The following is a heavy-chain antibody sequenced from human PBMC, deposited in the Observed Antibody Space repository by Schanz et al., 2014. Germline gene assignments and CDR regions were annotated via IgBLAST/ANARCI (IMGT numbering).Heavy chain of an antibody. CDR2: IKHDGSVK. D-gene: IGHD3-10*01. V-gene: IGHV3-7*05. Sequence: VQLAESGGGLVQPGGSLRLSCAASGFTLSNYAMSWVRKAPGKGPEWVANIKHDGSVKDYVDSMKGRFTISRDNSKNTLYLQMNSLRAEDTAGYYCARIGGSVFDYWAQGTLVTVSS. CDR3: ARIGGSVFDY. J-gene: IGHJ4*02. CDR1: GFTLSNYA.